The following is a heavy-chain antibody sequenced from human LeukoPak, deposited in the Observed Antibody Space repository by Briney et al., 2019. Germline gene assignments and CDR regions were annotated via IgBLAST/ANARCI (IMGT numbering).Heavy chain of an antibody. CDR1: GFTFSSYA. CDR3: AKVRFRRGYSGYDRDFFDP. Sequence: PGGSLRLSCAASGFTFSSYAMSWVRQAPGKELEWVSAISGSGGSTYYADSVKGRFTISRDNSKNTLYLQMNSLRAEDTAVYYCAKVRFRRGYSGYDRDFFDPWGQGTLVTVSS. D-gene: IGHD5-12*01. J-gene: IGHJ5*02. CDR2: ISGSGGST. V-gene: IGHV3-23*01.